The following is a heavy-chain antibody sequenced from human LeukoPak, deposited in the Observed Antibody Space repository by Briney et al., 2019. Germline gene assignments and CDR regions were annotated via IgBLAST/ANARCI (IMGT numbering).Heavy chain of an antibody. CDR3: ARGGGTYCSSTSCYDLYYFDY. V-gene: IGHV3-11*01. Sequence: PGGSLRLSCAASGFTFSDYYMSWVRQAPGKGLEWVSYISSSGSTIYYADSVKGRFTISRDNAKNSLYLQMNSLRAEDTAVYYCARGGGTYCSSTSCYDLYYFDYWGQGTLVTVSS. D-gene: IGHD2-2*01. J-gene: IGHJ4*02. CDR2: ISSSGSTI. CDR1: GFTFSDYY.